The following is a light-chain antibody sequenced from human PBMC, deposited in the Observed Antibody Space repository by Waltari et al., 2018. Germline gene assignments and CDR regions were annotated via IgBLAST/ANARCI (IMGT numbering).Light chain of an antibody. CDR1: QDLDMW. CDR3: QQYKSYST. V-gene: IGKV1-5*03. Sequence: DIQVTQSPSSLSASVGDTVNISCRASQDLDMWLAWYQQKPGEAPELLIQETSVLASGGPTRFRGAVSGTEFTLTISYLKPDDFATYYGQQYKSYSTFGQGTRLEI. J-gene: IGKJ2*01. CDR2: ETS.